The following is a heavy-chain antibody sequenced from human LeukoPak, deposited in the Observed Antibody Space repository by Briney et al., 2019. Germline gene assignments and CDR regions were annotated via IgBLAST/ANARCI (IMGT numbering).Heavy chain of an antibody. V-gene: IGHV1-2*02. CDR1: GYTFTDHY. D-gene: IGHD2-2*02. J-gene: IGHJ4*02. CDR3: ARVFGPDIVVVPAAIHYFDY. CDR2: IDPNSGGT. Sequence: ASVKVSCKASGYTFTDHYIHWVRQAPGQGFEWMGWIDPNSGGTNYAQKLQGRVTMTTDTSTSTAYMELRSLRSDDTAVYYCARVFGPDIVVVPAAIHYFDYWGQGTLVTVSS.